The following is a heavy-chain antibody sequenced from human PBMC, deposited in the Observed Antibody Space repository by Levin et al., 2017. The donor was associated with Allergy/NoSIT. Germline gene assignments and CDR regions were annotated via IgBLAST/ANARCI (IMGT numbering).Heavy chain of an antibody. CDR1: GGSISSSSYF. CDR3: ARETLVAYDY. J-gene: IGHJ4*02. D-gene: IGHD2-15*01. CDR2: IYYSGST. V-gene: IGHV4-39*07. Sequence: GSLRLSCTVSGGSISSSSYFWGWIRQPPGKGLEWIGSIYYSGSTYYNPSLKSRVTISVDTSKNQFSLKLSSVTAADTAMYHCARETLVAYDYWGQGTLVTVSS.